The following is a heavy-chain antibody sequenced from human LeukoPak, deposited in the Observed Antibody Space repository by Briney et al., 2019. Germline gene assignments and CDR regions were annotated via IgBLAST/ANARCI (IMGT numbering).Heavy chain of an antibody. Sequence: ASVKVSCKASGYTFTGYYMHWVRQAPGQGLEWMGWINTNTGNPTYAQGFTGRFVFSLDTSVSTAYLQISSLKAEDTAVYYCARTLVGATKGGYYYYYYYMDVWGKGTTVTISS. D-gene: IGHD1-26*01. CDR1: GYTFTGYY. CDR2: INTNTGNP. J-gene: IGHJ6*03. V-gene: IGHV7-4-1*02. CDR3: ARTLVGATKGGYYYYYYYMDV.